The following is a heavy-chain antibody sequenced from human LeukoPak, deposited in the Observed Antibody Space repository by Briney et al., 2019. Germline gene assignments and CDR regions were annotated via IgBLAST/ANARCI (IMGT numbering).Heavy chain of an antibody. Sequence: GGSLRLSCAASGFTFSSYAMHWVRQAPGKGLEWVAVISYDGSNKYYADSVKGRFTISRDNSKNTLYLQMNGLRAEDTAVYYCARTHYDSSGWYGDYWGQGTLVTVSS. V-gene: IGHV3-30*04. D-gene: IGHD6-19*01. J-gene: IGHJ4*02. CDR1: GFTFSSYA. CDR2: ISYDGSNK. CDR3: ARTHYDSSGWYGDY.